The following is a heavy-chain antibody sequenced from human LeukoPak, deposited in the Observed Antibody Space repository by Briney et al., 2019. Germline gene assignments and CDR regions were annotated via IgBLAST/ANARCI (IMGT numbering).Heavy chain of an antibody. D-gene: IGHD3-22*01. J-gene: IGHJ4*02. Sequence: ASVKVSCKASGYTFTSYYMHWVRQAPGQGLEWMGIINPSGGSTSYAQKFQGRVTMTRDTSTSTVYMELSSLRSEDAAVYYCARDVGWPKRSGYYYQFGYWGQGTLVTVSS. CDR2: INPSGGST. CDR3: ARDVGWPKRSGYYYQFGY. V-gene: IGHV1-46*01. CDR1: GYTFTSYY.